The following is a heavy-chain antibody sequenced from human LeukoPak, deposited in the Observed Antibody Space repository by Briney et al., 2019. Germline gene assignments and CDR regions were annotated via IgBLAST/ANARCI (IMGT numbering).Heavy chain of an antibody. J-gene: IGHJ5*02. V-gene: IGHV1-69*05. CDR2: IIPIFGTA. D-gene: IGHD2-2*01. CDR1: GGTFSSYA. Sequence: GASVKVSCKASGGTFSSYAISWVRQAPGQGLEWMGGIIPIFGTANYAQKFQGRVTITTDESTSTAYMELSSLRSEDTAVYYCARAGGYCSSTSCYVNWFDPWGQGTLVTVSS. CDR3: ARAGGYCSSTSCYVNWFDP.